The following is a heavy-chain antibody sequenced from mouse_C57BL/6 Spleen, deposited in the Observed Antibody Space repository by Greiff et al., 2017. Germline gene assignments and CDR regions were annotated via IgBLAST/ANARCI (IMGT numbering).Heavy chain of an antibody. J-gene: IGHJ2*01. V-gene: IGHV1-66*01. CDR1: GYSFTSYY. CDR2: IYPGSGNT. D-gene: IGHD1-1*01. CDR3: ARYDYGKVDY. Sequence: QVQLQQSGPELVKPGASVKISCKASGYSFTSYYIHWVKQRPGQGLEWIGWIYPGSGNTKYNEKFKGKATLTADTSSSTAYMQLSSLTSEDSAVYYCARYDYGKVDYWGQGTTLTVSA.